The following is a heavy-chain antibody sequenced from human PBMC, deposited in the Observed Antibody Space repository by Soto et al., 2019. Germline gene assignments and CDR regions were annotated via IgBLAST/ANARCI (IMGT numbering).Heavy chain of an antibody. CDR1: GFSFSSYA. CDR2: ISARGGSS. J-gene: IGHJ4*02. Sequence: EVQLLESGGGLVQPGGSLRLACAASGFSFSSYAMVWVRQAPGKGLEWVSVISARGGSSYFADSVKGRFTISRDNSKNVLSLEMNSLRAEDTATYFCAKGSIESSASVDHWGQGNLVLVSS. D-gene: IGHD1-26*01. V-gene: IGHV3-23*01. CDR3: AKGSIESSASVDH.